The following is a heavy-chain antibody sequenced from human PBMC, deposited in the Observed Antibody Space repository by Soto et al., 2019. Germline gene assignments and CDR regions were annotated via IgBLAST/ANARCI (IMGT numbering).Heavy chain of an antibody. Sequence: PGGSLRLSCAASGFTFSSYAMSWVRQAPGKGLEWVSAISGSGGSTYYADSVKGRFTISRDNSKNTLYLQMNSLRAEDTSIYYCAKDFNTVTTSHFDYWGQGALVTVSS. D-gene: IGHD4-17*01. V-gene: IGHV3-23*01. CDR1: GFTFSSYA. J-gene: IGHJ4*02. CDR3: AKDFNTVTTSHFDY. CDR2: ISGSGGST.